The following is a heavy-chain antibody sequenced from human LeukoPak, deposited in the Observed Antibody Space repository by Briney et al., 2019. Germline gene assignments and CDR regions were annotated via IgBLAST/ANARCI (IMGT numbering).Heavy chain of an antibody. D-gene: IGHD6-19*01. CDR3: ADIRIAVAVDFDY. CDR1: GFTFDDYA. V-gene: IGHV3-43*02. Sequence: GGSLRLSCAASGFTFDDYAMHWVRQAPGKGLEWVSLISGDGGSAYYADSGKGRFTISRENAKNSLYLQMNRLRAEDTALYYCADIRIAVAVDFDYWGQGTLVTVSS. J-gene: IGHJ4*02. CDR2: ISGDGGSA.